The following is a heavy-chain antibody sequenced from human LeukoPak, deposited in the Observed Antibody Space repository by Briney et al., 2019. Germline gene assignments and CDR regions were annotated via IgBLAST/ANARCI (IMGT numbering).Heavy chain of an antibody. J-gene: IGHJ4*02. CDR1: GFTFSSYA. Sequence: AGGSLRLSCAASGFTFSSYAMSWVRQAPGKGLEWVSAISGSGGSTYYADSVKGRFTISRDNAKNSLYLQMDSLRVEDTAVYYCARGRPYSNPLTDWGQGTLVTVSS. D-gene: IGHD4-11*01. CDR2: ISGSGGST. V-gene: IGHV3-23*01. CDR3: ARGRPYSNPLTD.